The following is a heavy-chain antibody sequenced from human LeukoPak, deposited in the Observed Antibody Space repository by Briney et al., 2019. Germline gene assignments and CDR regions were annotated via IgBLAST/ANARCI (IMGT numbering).Heavy chain of an antibody. CDR2: INPSGGST. V-gene: IGHV1-46*01. CDR3: ARDVGGMDV. J-gene: IGHJ6*02. Sequence: ASVKVSCKASGYTFTNFYIHWVRQAPGQGLEWMGIINPSGGSTSYAQKFQGRVTMTRDTSTSTVYMELSSLRSEDTAVYYCARDVGGMDVWGQGTTVTVSS. CDR1: GYTFTNFY.